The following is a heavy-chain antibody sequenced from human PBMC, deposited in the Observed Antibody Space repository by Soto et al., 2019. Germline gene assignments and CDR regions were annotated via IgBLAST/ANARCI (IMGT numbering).Heavy chain of an antibody. J-gene: IGHJ4*02. CDR2: IYHSGTT. D-gene: IGHD3-16*01. Sequence: QVQLQESGPGLVKPSGTLSLTCAVSGDSISNSYWWSWVRQPPRKGLEWIGEIYHSGTTNYNPSLKTRVTMSVDMSKNQFSLKLTSVTAADTAVYYCARVLGGAYYSDYWGRGTLVTVSS. V-gene: IGHV4-4*02. CDR3: ARVLGGAYYSDY. CDR1: GDSISNSYW.